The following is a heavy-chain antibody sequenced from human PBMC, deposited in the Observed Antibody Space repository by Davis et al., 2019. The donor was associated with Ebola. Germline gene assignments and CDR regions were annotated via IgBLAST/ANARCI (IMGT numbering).Heavy chain of an antibody. D-gene: IGHD5-24*01. CDR1: GCSISSYY. CDR2: IYYSGST. V-gene: IGHV4-59*01. Sequence: PSETLSLTCTVSGCSISSYYWSWIRQPPGKGLEWSGYIYYSGSTNYNPSLKSRVTISADTSKNQFSLKLSSVTAADTAVYYCARERWGCSGSSAAFDIWGQGTMVTVSS. CDR3: ARERWGCSGSSAAFDI. J-gene: IGHJ3*02.